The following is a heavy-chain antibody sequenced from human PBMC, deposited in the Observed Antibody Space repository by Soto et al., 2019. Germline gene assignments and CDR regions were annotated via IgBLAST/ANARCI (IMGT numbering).Heavy chain of an antibody. CDR3: ARPQGYISDWYDRDL. Sequence: ASVKVSCKASGYPFSHYYMQWVRQSPGWGFEWMGRMSPNSGGANSAQKFEGRVTMTWDTSRHTAYMERSSLITDDTAVYYCARPQGYISDWYDRDLGREGTQVTVS. CDR1: GYPFSHYY. CDR2: MSPNSGGA. J-gene: IGHJ5*02. V-gene: IGHV1-2*02. D-gene: IGHD6-19*01.